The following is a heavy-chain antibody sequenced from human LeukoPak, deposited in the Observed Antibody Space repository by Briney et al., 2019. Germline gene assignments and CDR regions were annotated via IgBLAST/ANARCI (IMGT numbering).Heavy chain of an antibody. CDR3: ARYSSSPGKNWFDP. J-gene: IGHJ5*02. Sequence: SETLSLTCSVSGWSISSYYCSWIRQPPGKGLEWIGYIYYSGSTNYNPSLKSRVTISVDTSKNQFSLKLSSVTAADTAVYYCARYSSSPGKNWFDPWGQGTLVTVSS. CDR2: IYYSGST. CDR1: GWSISSYY. D-gene: IGHD6-13*01. V-gene: IGHV4-59*01.